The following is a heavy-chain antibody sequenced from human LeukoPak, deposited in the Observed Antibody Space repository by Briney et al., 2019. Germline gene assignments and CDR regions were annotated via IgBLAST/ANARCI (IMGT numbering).Heavy chain of an antibody. CDR1: GFTFSSYG. J-gene: IGHJ4*02. D-gene: IGHD3-16*02. Sequence: GGSLRLSCAASGFTFSSYGMSWVRQAPGKGLEWVSAISGSGGSTYYADSVKGRFTISRDNSKNTLYLQMNSLRAEDTAVYYCAKGASGVWGSYRHYYFDYWGQGTLVTVSS. CDR2: ISGSGGST. V-gene: IGHV3-23*01. CDR3: AKGASGVWGSYRHYYFDY.